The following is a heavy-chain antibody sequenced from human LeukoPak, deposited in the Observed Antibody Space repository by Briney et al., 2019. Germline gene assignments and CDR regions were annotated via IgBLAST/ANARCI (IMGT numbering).Heavy chain of an antibody. CDR2: SNSGDNNDDT. CDR3: AKDQDIVVVPAAEDC. Sequence: GGSLRLSCSASGFTLNTYAMSWVRQAPGKGLEWVSASNSGDNNDDTYYADSVKGQFTITRDNSKDTLYLQMNSLRAEDTAVYYCAKDQDIVVVPAAEDCWGQGTLVTVSS. D-gene: IGHD2-2*01. CDR1: GFTLNTYA. J-gene: IGHJ4*02. V-gene: IGHV3-23*01.